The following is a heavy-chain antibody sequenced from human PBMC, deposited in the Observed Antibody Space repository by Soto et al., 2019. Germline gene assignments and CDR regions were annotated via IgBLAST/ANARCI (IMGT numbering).Heavy chain of an antibody. V-gene: IGHV4-4*02. CDR2: IYHSGST. CDR1: GGSISSSNW. CDR3: ATRSTGYYRYFDY. Sequence: SETLSLTCAVSGGSISSSNWWSWVRQPPGKGLEWIGEIYHSGSTNYNPSLKSRVTISVDKSKNQFSLKLSSVTAADTAVYYCATRSTGYYRYFDYWGQRTLVTVSS. J-gene: IGHJ4*02. D-gene: IGHD3-9*01.